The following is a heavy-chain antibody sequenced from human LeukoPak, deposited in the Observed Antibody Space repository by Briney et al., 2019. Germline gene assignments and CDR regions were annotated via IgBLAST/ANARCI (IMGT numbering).Heavy chain of an antibody. J-gene: IGHJ4*02. V-gene: IGHV4-4*02. CDR1: GGSISSNNW. CDR3: ARDRGGGHYDFDV. D-gene: IGHD4-23*01. CDR2: IYHSGST. Sequence: SETLSLTCAVSGGSISSNNWWSWVRQPPGKGPEWIGEIYHSGSTNYNPSLKSRVTISVDRSKNHFSLKLTSVTAADTAVYYCARDRGGGHYDFDVWGQGTLVTVSS.